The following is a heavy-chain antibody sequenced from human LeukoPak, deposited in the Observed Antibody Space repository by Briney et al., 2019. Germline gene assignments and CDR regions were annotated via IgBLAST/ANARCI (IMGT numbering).Heavy chain of an antibody. Sequence: PSETLSLTCTVSGGSISSGNYYWSWIRQPAGKGLEWIGRIYTSEGTSGSTYYNPSLKSRVTISVDTSKNQFSLKLSSVTAADTAVYYCAWGDSSGYPFDPWGQGTLVTVSS. CDR2: IYTSEGTSGST. CDR1: GGSISSGNYY. J-gene: IGHJ5*02. V-gene: IGHV4-61*02. CDR3: AWGDSSGYPFDP. D-gene: IGHD3-22*01.